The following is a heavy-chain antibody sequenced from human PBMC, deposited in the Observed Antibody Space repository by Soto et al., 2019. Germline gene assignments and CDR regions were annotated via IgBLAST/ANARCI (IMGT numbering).Heavy chain of an antibody. CDR1: GFTVSGNY. CDR2: IWYDGSNK. D-gene: IGHD6-19*01. V-gene: IGHV3-33*07. CDR3: ARDVTGYSSGWYDGYFDY. J-gene: IGHJ4*02. Sequence: PGGSLRLSCAASGFTVSGNYMTWVRQAPGKGLEWVAFIWYDGSNKYYAVSVKGRFTISRDNSKNTLYLQMNSLRAEDTAVYYCARDVTGYSSGWYDGYFDYWGQGTLVTVSS.